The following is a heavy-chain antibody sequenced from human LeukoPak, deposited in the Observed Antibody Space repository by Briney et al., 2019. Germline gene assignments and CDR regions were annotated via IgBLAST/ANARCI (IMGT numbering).Heavy chain of an antibody. CDR3: ARASDDFGDYGFDY. CDR1: GASISNYY. Sequence: PSAPLSLTCTVSGASISNYYWNWIRPPAGKGLEWIGRIYTSGSTNYNPSLKSRLTMSLDTSKNQLSLRLSSVTAADTAVYYCARASDDFGDYGFDYWGQGTLVTVSS. V-gene: IGHV4-4*07. CDR2: IYTSGST. D-gene: IGHD4-17*01. J-gene: IGHJ4*02.